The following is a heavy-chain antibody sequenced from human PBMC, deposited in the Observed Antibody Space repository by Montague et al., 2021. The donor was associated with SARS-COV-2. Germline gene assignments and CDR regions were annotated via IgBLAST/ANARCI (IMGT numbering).Heavy chain of an antibody. CDR2: VLCNKGA. D-gene: IGHD3-9*01. CDR3: VRHPHYDGLNGPPDF. CDR1: FVSGGDEN. J-gene: IGHJ4*02. V-gene: IGHV4-59*08. Sequence: SETLSITCTVSFVSGGDENWGWIGQPPAKGQARVGDVLCNKGANFNPSLTIRVAISVDTSKNQFSLRLTSVTAADTAFYYCVRHPHYDGLNGPPDFWDQGTLVTVSS.